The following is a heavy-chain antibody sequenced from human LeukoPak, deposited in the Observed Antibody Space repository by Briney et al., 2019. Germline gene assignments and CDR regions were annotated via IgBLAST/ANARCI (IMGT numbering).Heavy chain of an antibody. J-gene: IGHJ4*02. V-gene: IGHV4-4*07. Sequence: PSETLSLTCTVSGGSISSYYWNWIRQPAGKGLEWIGRIYTSGGTNYNPSLKSRVTMSVDTSKNQFSLKLSSVTAADTAVYYCARYSYGSGVGYFDYWGQGTLVTVSS. D-gene: IGHD5-18*01. CDR3: ARYSYGSGVGYFDY. CDR1: GGSISSYY. CDR2: IYTSGGT.